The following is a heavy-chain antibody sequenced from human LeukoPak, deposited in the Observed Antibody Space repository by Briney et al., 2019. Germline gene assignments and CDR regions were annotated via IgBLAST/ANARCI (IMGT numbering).Heavy chain of an antibody. CDR2: IYPGDSDT. D-gene: IGHD3-10*01. J-gene: IGHJ4*02. CDR3: ARPRGDYYGSGSPWYFDY. Sequence: GESLKISCKGSGYSFTSYWIGWVRQMPGKGLEWMGIIYPGDSDTRYSPSFQGQVTISADRSISTAYLQWSSLKASDTAMYYCARPRGDYYGSGSPWYFDYWGQGTLVTVSS. V-gene: IGHV5-51*01. CDR1: GYSFTSYW.